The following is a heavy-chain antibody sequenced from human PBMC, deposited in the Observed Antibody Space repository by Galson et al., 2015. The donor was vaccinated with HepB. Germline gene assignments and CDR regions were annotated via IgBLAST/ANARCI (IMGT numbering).Heavy chain of an antibody. CDR2: INPNSGDT. Sequence: SVRVSCKASGYTFTDYYMHWVRQAPGQGLEWMARINPNSGDTNYARKLQGRVTLTTDTSIRTAYMELSRLRPADTAVYFCASIAVADYWGQGTLVSVSS. CDR3: ASIAVADY. J-gene: IGHJ4*02. CDR1: GYTFTDYY. V-gene: IGHV1-2*06. D-gene: IGHD6-19*01.